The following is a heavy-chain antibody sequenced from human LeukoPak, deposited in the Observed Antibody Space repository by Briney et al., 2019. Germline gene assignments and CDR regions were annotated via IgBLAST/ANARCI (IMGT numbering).Heavy chain of an antibody. D-gene: IGHD1-26*01. CDR3: AKLSTRRYFDN. V-gene: IGHV3-9*01. CDR2: INWSSGSI. CDR1: GFTFDDYA. Sequence: GGSLRLSCAASGFTFDDYAMHWVRHAPGKGLEWVSGINWSSGSIDYADSVKGRFTISRDNAKSSLFLQMNSLRPEDTALYYCAKLSTRRYFDNWGQGTLVTVSS. J-gene: IGHJ4*02.